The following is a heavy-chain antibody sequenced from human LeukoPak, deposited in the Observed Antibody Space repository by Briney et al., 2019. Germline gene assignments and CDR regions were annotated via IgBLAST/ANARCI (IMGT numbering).Heavy chain of an antibody. CDR1: GASISGYY. CDR2: IYYSGST. D-gene: IGHD6-13*01. Sequence: SETLSLTCTVSGASISGYYWNWIRQPPGKGLEWIGYIYYSGSTNYNPSLKSRVTISVDTSKNQFSLKLSSVTAADTAVYYCARGARWYSDLNWFDPWGQGTLVTVSS. CDR3: ARGARWYSDLNWFDP. V-gene: IGHV4-59*12. J-gene: IGHJ5*02.